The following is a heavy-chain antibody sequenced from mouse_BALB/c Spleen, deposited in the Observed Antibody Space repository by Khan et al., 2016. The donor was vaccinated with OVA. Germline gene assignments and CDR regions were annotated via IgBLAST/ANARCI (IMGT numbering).Heavy chain of an antibody. Sequence: EVHLVESGGDLVKPGGSLKLSCAASGFTFSTYGMSWVRQAPDKRLEWVATVSTGGSYTYYPVSVKGRFTISRDNATNTLYLLMSGLRCEETAMFYSTRLAYYYDSEGFAYWGQGTLVTVSA. CDR3: TRLAYYYDSEGFAY. V-gene: IGHV5-6*01. CDR1: GFTFSTYG. CDR2: VSTGGSYT. D-gene: IGHD1-1*01. J-gene: IGHJ3*01.